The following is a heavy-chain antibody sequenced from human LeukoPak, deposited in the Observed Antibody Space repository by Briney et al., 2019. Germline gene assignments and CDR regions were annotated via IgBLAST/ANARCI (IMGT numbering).Heavy chain of an antibody. CDR2: IRSKANSYAT. Sequence: GGSLRLSCAASGFTFSGSAMHWVRQASGKGLEWVGRIRSKANSYATAYAASVKGRFTISRDDSKNTAYLQMNSLKTEDTAVYYCARTENSYAYVAFNIWGQGTMVTVSS. CDR1: GFTFSGSA. CDR3: ARTENSYAYVAFNI. J-gene: IGHJ3*02. V-gene: IGHV3-73*01. D-gene: IGHD5-18*01.